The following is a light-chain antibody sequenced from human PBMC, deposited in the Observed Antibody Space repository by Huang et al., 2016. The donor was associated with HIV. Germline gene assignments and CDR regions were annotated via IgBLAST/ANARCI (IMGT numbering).Light chain of an antibody. Sequence: DIVMTQSPDSLAVSLGERATIHGKSSQSLLYNSNNKNYVAWYQQKPGQPPNLLIYWATSRKSGVPDRFSGSGSETDFTLTISSLQAEDVAVYYCQQHYSSPPTFGQGTKLEIK. CDR1: QSLLYNSNNKNY. CDR2: WAT. V-gene: IGKV4-1*01. J-gene: IGKJ2*01. CDR3: QQHYSSPPT.